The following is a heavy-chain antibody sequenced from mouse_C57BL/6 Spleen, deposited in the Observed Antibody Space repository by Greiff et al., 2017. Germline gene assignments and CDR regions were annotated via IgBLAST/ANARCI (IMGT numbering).Heavy chain of an antibody. D-gene: IGHD1-1*01. J-gene: IGHJ2*01. Sequence: QVQLQQPGAELVMPGASVKLSCKASGYTFTSYWMHWVKQRPGQGLEWIGEIDPSDSYTNYNQKFKGKSTLTVDKSSSTAYMELRSLTSEDSAVYYCTRKGDYYGSSWDYWGQGTTLTVSS. CDR1: GYTFTSYW. CDR2: IDPSDSYT. CDR3: TRKGDYYGSSWDY. V-gene: IGHV1-69*01.